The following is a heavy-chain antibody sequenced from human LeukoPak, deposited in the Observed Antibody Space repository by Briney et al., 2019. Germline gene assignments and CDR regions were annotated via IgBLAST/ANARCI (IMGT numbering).Heavy chain of an antibody. CDR2: IIPIFGTA. V-gene: IGHV1-69*05. CDR1: GGTFSSYA. Sequence: GASVKVSCKASGGTFSSYAISWVRQAPGQGLEWMGGIIPIFGTANYAQKFQGRVTITTDESTSTAYMELSSLGSEDTAVYYCAMFLLRRPGTMFRGVIITDYYYYMDVWGKGTTVTVSS. CDR3: AMFLLRRPGTMFRGVIITDYYYYMDV. D-gene: IGHD3-10*01. J-gene: IGHJ6*03.